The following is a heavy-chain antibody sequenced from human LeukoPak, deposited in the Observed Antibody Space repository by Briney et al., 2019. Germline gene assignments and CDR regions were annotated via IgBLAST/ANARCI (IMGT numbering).Heavy chain of an antibody. CDR3: ARRTTVTTTGDY. D-gene: IGHD4-17*01. CDR2: ISYDGSNK. V-gene: IGHV3-30-3*01. Sequence: GGSLRLSCAASGFTFSSYAMHWVRQAPGKGLEWVAVISYDGSNKYYADSVKGRFTISRDNSKNTLYLQINSLRAEDTAVYYCARRTTVTTTGDYWGQGTLVTVSS. J-gene: IGHJ4*02. CDR1: GFTFSSYA.